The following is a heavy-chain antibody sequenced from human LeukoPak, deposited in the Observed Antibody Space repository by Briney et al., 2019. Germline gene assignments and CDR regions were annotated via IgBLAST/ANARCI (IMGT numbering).Heavy chain of an antibody. CDR2: IIPILGIA. CDR3: ARYGLWQQLVRGRNWFDP. Sequence: KPGASVKVSCKASGYTFTSYGISWVRQAPGQGLEWMGRIIPILGIANYAQKFQGRVTITADKYTSTAYMELSSLRSEDTAVYYCARYGLWQQLVRGRNWFDPWGQGTLVTVSS. D-gene: IGHD6-13*01. CDR1: GYTFTSYG. J-gene: IGHJ5*02. V-gene: IGHV1-69*04.